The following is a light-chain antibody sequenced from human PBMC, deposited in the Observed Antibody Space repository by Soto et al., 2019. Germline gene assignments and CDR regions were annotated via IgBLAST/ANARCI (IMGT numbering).Light chain of an antibody. Sequence: AIQMTQSPSSLSASVGERVTITCRASQDIRNELAWYQQKPGKAPNLLIYAVSNLQSGVPSRFSDSGSGTDFTLTISSLQPEDFATYYCLQDFTYPLTFGGGTKVAIK. CDR3: LQDFTYPLT. J-gene: IGKJ4*01. V-gene: IGKV1-6*01. CDR2: AVS. CDR1: QDIRNE.